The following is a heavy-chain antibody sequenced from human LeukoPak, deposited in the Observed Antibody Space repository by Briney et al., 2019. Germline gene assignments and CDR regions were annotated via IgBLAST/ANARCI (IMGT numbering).Heavy chain of an antibody. J-gene: IGHJ5*02. Sequence: GEPLNISCKGSGYRFTSYWIAWVRQKPGKGLELMGIISPANSETLYSPSFQGQVTMSADSSTAYLQWSSLKASDTAIYYCARRGGNWLDPWGQGTLVTVSS. CDR1: GYRFTSYW. V-gene: IGHV5-51*01. CDR2: ISPANSET. CDR3: ARRGGNWLDP. D-gene: IGHD3-16*01.